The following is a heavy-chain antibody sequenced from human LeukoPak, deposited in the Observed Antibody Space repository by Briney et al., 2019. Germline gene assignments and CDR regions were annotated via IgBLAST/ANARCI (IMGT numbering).Heavy chain of an antibody. J-gene: IGHJ4*02. V-gene: IGHV1-69*13. D-gene: IGHD2-2*01. CDR1: GGTFSSYA. CDR2: IIPIFGTA. CDR3: ARGVDCSSTSCYVDY. Sequence: GASVKVSCKASGGTFSSYAISWVRQAPGQGLEWMGGIIPIFGTANYAQKFQGRVTITADESTSTAYMELSSLRSEDTAVYYCARGVDCSSTSCYVDYWGQGTLVTVSS.